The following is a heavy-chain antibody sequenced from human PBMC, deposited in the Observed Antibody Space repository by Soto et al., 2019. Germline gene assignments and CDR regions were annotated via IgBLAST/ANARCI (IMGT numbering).Heavy chain of an antibody. CDR1: GFTFSSYA. CDR2: ISGSGGST. CDR3: AKPRLNDYRNPINWFDP. Sequence: EVQLLESGGGLVQPGGSLRLSCAASGFTFSSYAMSWVRQAPGKGLEWVSAISGSGGSTYYADSVKGRFTISRDNSKNTLYLQMNSLRAEDTAVYYCAKPRLNDYRNPINWFDPWGQGTLVTVSS. V-gene: IGHV3-23*01. J-gene: IGHJ5*02. D-gene: IGHD4-4*01.